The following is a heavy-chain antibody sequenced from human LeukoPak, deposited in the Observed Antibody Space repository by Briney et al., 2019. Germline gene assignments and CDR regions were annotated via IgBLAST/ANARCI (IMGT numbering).Heavy chain of an antibody. CDR2: IYYSGSI. CDR1: GGSISSSSYY. CDR3: ARGLGY. J-gene: IGHJ4*02. Sequence: TSETLSLTCTVSGGSISSSSYYWGWIRQPPGKGLEWIGSIYYSGSIYYNPSLKSRVTISVDTSKNQFSLKLSSVTAADTAVYYCARGLGYWGQGTLVTVPS. V-gene: IGHV4-39*07.